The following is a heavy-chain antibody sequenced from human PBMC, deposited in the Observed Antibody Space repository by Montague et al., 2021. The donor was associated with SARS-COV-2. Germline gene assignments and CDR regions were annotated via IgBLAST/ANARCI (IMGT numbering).Heavy chain of an antibody. J-gene: IGHJ5*02. CDR3: ARQSEGYDPGNDPPVWFDP. CDR1: GGSIRLFY. V-gene: IGHV4-59*08. Sequence: SETRSLTCTVSGGSIRLFYWNWIRQTPEKGLEWIGYIYYSGNTNYNPSLNSRATISVDTSKNQFSLEVTSVTAADTAVYYCARQSEGYDPGNDPPVWFDPWGQGILVTVSS. D-gene: IGHD5-12*01. CDR2: IYYSGNT.